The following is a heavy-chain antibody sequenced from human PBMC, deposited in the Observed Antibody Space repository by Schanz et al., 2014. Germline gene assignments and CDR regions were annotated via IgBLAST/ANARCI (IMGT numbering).Heavy chain of an antibody. CDR1: GYTFTSYS. CDR2: INVGNGNM. CDR3: AREQSPYTNSSDVRYFDY. V-gene: IGHV1-3*01. Sequence: QVQLVQSGAEVKKPGASVKVSCKASGYTFTSYSIHWVRQAPGQGLEWMGWINVGNGNMKYSQKFQGRVTITRDTSASTAYMDLRSLISDDTAVYYCAREQSPYTNSSDVRYFDYWGQGSLVTVSS. D-gene: IGHD6-6*01. J-gene: IGHJ4*02.